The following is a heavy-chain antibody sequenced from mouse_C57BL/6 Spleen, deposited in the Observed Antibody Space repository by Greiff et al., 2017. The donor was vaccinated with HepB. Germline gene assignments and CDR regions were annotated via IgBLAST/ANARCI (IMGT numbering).Heavy chain of an antibody. CDR1: GFTFSSYA. Sequence: EVQRVESGGGLVKPGGSLKLSCAASGFTFSSYAMSWVRQTPEKRLEWVATISDGGSYTYYPDNVKVRFTISRDNAKNNLYLQMSHLKSEDTAMYYCARGENYGNYFAYWGQGTLVTVSA. D-gene: IGHD2-1*01. CDR2: ISDGGSYT. CDR3: ARGENYGNYFAY. V-gene: IGHV5-4*01. J-gene: IGHJ3*01.